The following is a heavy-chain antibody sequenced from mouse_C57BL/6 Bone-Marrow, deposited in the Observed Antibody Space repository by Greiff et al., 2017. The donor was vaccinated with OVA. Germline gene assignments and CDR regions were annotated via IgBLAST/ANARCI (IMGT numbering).Heavy chain of an antibody. V-gene: IGHV1-5*01. D-gene: IGHD1-1*01. CDR2: IYPGNSDT. CDR1: GYTFTSYW. CDR3: TRSGTVVARRGYYFVY. J-gene: IGHJ2*01. Sequence: VQLQQSGTVLARPGASVKMSCKTSGYTFTSYWMHWVKQRPGQGLEWIGAIYPGNSDTSYNQKFKGKAKLTAVTSASTAYMELSSLTNEDSAVYYCTRSGTVVARRGYYFVYWGQGTTLTVSS.